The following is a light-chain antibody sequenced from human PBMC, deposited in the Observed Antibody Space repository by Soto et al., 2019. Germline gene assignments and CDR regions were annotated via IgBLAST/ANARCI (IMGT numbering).Light chain of an antibody. V-gene: IGKV1-39*01. CDR3: QQGFSAPPWT. J-gene: IGKJ1*01. CDR2: DAS. Sequence: DIQMTQSPSSVSASVGDRVTITCRSSQTINNYLNWYQQRPGKAPKVIIYDASSLQSGVPSRFSGSGSGTDFTLTISNLQPEDFATYYCQQGFSAPPWTFGQGTKLEI. CDR1: QTINNY.